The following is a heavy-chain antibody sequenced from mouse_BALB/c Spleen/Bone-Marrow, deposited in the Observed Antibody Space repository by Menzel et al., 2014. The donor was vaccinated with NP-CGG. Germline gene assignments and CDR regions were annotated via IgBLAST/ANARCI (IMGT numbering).Heavy chain of an antibody. CDR3: ARRYDASYALDY. Sequence: QVQLQQSGPGLVQPSQSLSITCTVSGFSLTNYGLHWVRQSPGKGLEWLGVIWTGGSTDYNAAFISRLSISKDNSKGQVFFKMNSLQANDTAIYYCARRYDASYALDYWGQGTSVTVSS. D-gene: IGHD2-14*01. J-gene: IGHJ4*01. V-gene: IGHV2-2*02. CDR1: GFSLTNYG. CDR2: IWTGGST.